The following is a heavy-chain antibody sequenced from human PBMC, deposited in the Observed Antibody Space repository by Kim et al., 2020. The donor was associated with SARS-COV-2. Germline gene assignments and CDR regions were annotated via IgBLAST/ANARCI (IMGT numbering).Heavy chain of an antibody. CDR2: ISWNSGSI. CDR3: AKDFGAAANDAFDI. CDR1: GFTFDDYA. Sequence: GGSLRLSCAASGFTFDDYAMHWVRQAPGKGLEWVSGISWNSGSIGYADSVKGRFTISRDNAKNSLYLQMNSLRAEDTALYYCAKDFGAAANDAFDIWGQGTMVTVSS. D-gene: IGHD6-13*01. J-gene: IGHJ3*02. V-gene: IGHV3-9*01.